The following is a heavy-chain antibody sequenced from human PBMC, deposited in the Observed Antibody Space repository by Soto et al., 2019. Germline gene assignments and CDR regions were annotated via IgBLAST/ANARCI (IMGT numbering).Heavy chain of an antibody. J-gene: IGHJ3*02. D-gene: IGHD2-2*01. CDR2: IYWDDDK. CDR3: AHTDCSSTSCYLSHDAFDI. V-gene: IGHV2-5*02. Sequence: QITLKESGPTLVKPTQTLTLTCTFSGFSLSTSGVGVGWIRQHPGKALEWLALIYWDDDKRYSPSLKSRLTITKDTSKNQVVLKMTNMDPVDTATYYCAHTDCSSTSCYLSHDAFDIWGQGTMVTVSS. CDR1: GFSLSTSGVG.